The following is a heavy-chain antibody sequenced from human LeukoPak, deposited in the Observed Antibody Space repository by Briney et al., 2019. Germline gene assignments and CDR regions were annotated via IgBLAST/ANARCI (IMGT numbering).Heavy chain of an antibody. V-gene: IGHV3-30*18. D-gene: IGHD3-22*01. J-gene: IGHJ5*02. Sequence: GRSLRLSCAASGFTFSSYGMHWVRQAPGKGLEWVAVISYDGSNKYYADSVKGRFTISRDNSKNTLYLQMNSLRAEDTAVYYCAKSAYDSSGTRYNWFDPWGQGTLVTVSS. CDR2: ISYDGSNK. CDR3: AKSAYDSSGTRYNWFDP. CDR1: GFTFSSYG.